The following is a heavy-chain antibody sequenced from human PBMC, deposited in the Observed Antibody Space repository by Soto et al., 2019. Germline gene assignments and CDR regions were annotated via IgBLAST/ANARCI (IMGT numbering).Heavy chain of an antibody. V-gene: IGHV4-30-4*01. CDR1: GGSISSGDYY. J-gene: IGHJ6*02. CDR3: ASRNGDHLDGESMDV. D-gene: IGHD4-17*01. CDR2: IYYSGST. Sequence: QVQLQESGPGLVKPSQTLSLTCTVSGGSISSGDYYWSWIRQPPGKGLEWIGYIYYSGSTYYNPSLKGRVTISVDPSKIHFSRKRSSVTAADTAVYYRASRNGDHLDGESMDVWGQGTTVTVSS.